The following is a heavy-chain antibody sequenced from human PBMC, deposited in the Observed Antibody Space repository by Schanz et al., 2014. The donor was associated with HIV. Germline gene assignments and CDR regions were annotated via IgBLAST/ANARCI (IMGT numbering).Heavy chain of an antibody. D-gene: IGHD4-17*01. J-gene: IGHJ4*02. CDR2: ISGNGDST. Sequence: EVQLLESGGGLVQPGGSLRLSCAASGFTFNSYAMKWVRQAPGKGLEWVSGISGNGDSTYYADSVKGRFTISRDYSKNTLYLQMNSLRAEDTALYYCACECDYGGNSCFDYWGQGTLVTVSS. CDR3: ACECDYGGNSCFDY. V-gene: IGHV3-23*01. CDR1: GFTFNSYA.